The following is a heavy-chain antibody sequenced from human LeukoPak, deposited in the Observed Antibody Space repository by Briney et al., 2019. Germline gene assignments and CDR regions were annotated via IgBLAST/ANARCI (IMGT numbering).Heavy chain of an antibody. CDR2: FDPEDGET. Sequence: SVKVSCKVSGYTLTELSMHWVRQAPGKGLEWMGGFDPEDGETVYAQKFQGRVTMTEDTSTDTAYMELSSLRSEDTAVYYCATSHFCSSTSCYNHYYYYGMDVWGKGTTVTVSS. CDR3: ATSHFCSSTSCYNHYYYYGMDV. J-gene: IGHJ6*04. CDR1: GYTLTELS. V-gene: IGHV1-24*01. D-gene: IGHD2-2*02.